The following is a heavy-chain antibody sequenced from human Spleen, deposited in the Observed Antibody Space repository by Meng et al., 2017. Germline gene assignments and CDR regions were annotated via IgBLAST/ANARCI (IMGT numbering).Heavy chain of an antibody. CDR2: ITWNSGTR. CDR3: AKSTVAVAGTRGDVFDI. V-gene: IGHV3-9*03. CDR1: GFTFDDYA. J-gene: IGHJ3*02. D-gene: IGHD6-19*01. Sequence: LSLTCVASGFTFDDYAMNWVRQAPGKGLEWVSGITWNSGTRVYADSVKGRFTISRDNAKTSLYLQMNSLRAEDMALYYCAKSTVAVAGTRGDVFDIWGQGTMVTVSS.